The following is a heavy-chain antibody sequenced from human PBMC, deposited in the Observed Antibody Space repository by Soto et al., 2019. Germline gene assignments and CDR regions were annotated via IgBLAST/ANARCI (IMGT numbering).Heavy chain of an antibody. CDR3: ARQNYDFWSGYYPLIYYYYGMDV. CDR2: IIPIFGTA. J-gene: IGHJ6*02. D-gene: IGHD3-3*01. CDR1: GGTFSSYA. Sequence: SVKVSCKASGGTFSSYAISWVRQAPGQGLEWMGGIIPIFGTANYAQKFQGRVTITADESTSTAYMELSSLRSEDTAVYYCARQNYDFWSGYYPLIYYYYGMDVWGQGTTVTVSS. V-gene: IGHV1-69*13.